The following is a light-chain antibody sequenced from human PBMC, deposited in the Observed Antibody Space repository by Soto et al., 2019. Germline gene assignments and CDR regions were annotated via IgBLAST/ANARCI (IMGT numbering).Light chain of an antibody. V-gene: IGKV3-11*01. CDR1: PSVTNF. CDR3: QQRNIWPPVT. Sequence: EIVLTQPPGTLSLSPGERATLSCSASPSVTNFLAWYQQKPGQAPRLLTYGAFNRATGIPARFSGSGSGTDFTLTISSLEPEDSAIYYCQQRNIWPPVTFGQGTRLEIK. J-gene: IGKJ5*01. CDR2: GAF.